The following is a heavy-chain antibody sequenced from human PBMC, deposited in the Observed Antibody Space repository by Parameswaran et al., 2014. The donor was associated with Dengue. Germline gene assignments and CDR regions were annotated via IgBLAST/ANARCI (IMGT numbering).Heavy chain of an antibody. V-gene: IGHV1-69*02. J-gene: IGHJ5*02. CDR1: GGTFSSYT. CDR3: AREASYSSPSVGWFDP. CDR2: IIPILGIA. Sequence: PSVKVSCKASGGTFSSYTISWVRQAPGQGLEWMGRIIPILGIANYAQKFQGRVTITADKSTSTAYMELSSLRSEDTAVYYCAREASYSSPSVGWFDPWGQGTLVTVSS. D-gene: IGHD6-6*01.